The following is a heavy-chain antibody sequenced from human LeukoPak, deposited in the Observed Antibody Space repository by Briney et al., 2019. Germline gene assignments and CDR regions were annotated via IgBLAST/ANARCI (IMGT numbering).Heavy chain of an antibody. Sequence: GRSLRLSCAASGFTFSSYGMHWVRQAPGKGLERVAVISYDGSNKYYADSVKGRFTISRDNSKNTLYLQMNSLRAEDTAVYYCAKDQALWFGELPNWFDPWGQGTLVTVSS. CDR2: ISYDGSNK. CDR1: GFTFSSYG. J-gene: IGHJ5*02. V-gene: IGHV3-30*18. CDR3: AKDQALWFGELPNWFDP. D-gene: IGHD3-10*01.